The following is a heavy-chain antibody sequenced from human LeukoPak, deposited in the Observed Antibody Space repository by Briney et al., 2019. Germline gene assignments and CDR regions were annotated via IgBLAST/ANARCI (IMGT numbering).Heavy chain of an antibody. Sequence: SVKVSCKASGGTFSSYAISWVRQAPGQGLEWMGGIIPIFGTANYAQKFQGRVTITADESTSTAYMELSSLRSEGTAVYYCAKVAYDFWSGYYAWYFDLWGRGTLVTVSS. V-gene: IGHV1-69*13. CDR3: AKVAYDFWSGYYAWYFDL. CDR1: GGTFSSYA. J-gene: IGHJ2*01. CDR2: IIPIFGTA. D-gene: IGHD3-3*01.